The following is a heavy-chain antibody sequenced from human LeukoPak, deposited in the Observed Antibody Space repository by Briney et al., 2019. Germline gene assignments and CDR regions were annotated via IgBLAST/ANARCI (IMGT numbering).Heavy chain of an antibody. CDR2: IYYSGST. J-gene: IGHJ4*02. CDR1: GGSISSSSYY. V-gene: IGHV4-61*01. CDR3: ARDRVRGSCNPYFDY. Sequence: PSETLSLTCTVPGGSISSSSYYWSWVRQPPGKGLEWIGYIYYSGSTNYNPSLKSRVTISIDTSKNQFSLKLSSVTAADTAVYYCARDRVRGSCNPYFDYWGQGTLVTVSS. D-gene: IGHD1-26*01.